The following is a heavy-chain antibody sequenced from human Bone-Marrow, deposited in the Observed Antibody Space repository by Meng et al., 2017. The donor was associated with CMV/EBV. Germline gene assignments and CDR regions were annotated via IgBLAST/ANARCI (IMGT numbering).Heavy chain of an antibody. D-gene: IGHD6-13*01. V-gene: IGHV1-46*01. CDR3: GREEGSSWNRLDY. Sequence: ASVKVSCKASGYTFTFYSMHWMRQAPGQGLEWMGVINPSGDSTSYAQKFQGRVTMTRDTSTSTVYMELSSLRSEDTAVYYCGREEGSSWNRLDYWGQGTLVTVSS. J-gene: IGHJ4*02. CDR2: INPSGDST. CDR1: GYTFTFYS.